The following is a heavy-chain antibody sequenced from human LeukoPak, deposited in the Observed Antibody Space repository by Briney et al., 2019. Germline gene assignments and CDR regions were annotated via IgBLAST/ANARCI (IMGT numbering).Heavy chain of an antibody. Sequence: GGSLRLSCVASGISVSQNHMSWVRQAPGKGLEWVSAISGSGGSTYYADSVKGRFTISRDNSKNTLYLQMNSLRAEDTAVYYCAKDRTSKRYFDWFAHWGQGTLVTVSS. J-gene: IGHJ5*02. CDR3: AKDRTSKRYFDWFAH. V-gene: IGHV3-23*01. CDR2: ISGSGGST. D-gene: IGHD3-9*01. CDR1: GISVSQNH.